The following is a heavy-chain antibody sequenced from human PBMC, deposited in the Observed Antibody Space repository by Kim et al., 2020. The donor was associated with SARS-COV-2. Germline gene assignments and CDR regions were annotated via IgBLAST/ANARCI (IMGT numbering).Heavy chain of an antibody. CDR3: VREEGWFDY. Sequence: GGSLRLSCTTSGFTFSDYWMGWVRQAPGKGLEWVANIKQDGSEKKYVDSVKGRFTISRDNAKNSLYLQMDSLRAEDTAVYYCVREEGWFDYWGQGILVTVSS. CDR1: GFTFSDYW. CDR2: IKQDGSEK. J-gene: IGHJ5*01. V-gene: IGHV3-7*03.